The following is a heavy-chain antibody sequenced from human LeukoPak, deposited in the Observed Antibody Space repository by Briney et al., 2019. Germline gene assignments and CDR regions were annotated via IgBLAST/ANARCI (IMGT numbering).Heavy chain of an antibody. CDR2: IYPGDSDT. V-gene: IGHV5-51*01. Sequence: GESLNISCKGSGYSFSSSWIGWVRQMPGKGLEWMGIIYPGDSDTKYSPSFQGQVTISVDKSNSTAYLQWSSLKASDTAMYYCARLRGWFEVRAFDVWGQGTMVTVSS. CDR1: GYSFSSSW. CDR3: ARLRGWFEVRAFDV. J-gene: IGHJ3*01. D-gene: IGHD6-19*01.